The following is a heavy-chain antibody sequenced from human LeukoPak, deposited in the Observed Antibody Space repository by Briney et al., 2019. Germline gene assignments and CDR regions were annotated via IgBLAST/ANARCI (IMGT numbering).Heavy chain of an antibody. CDR2: INQDGSEE. J-gene: IGHJ4*02. V-gene: IGHV3-7*01. CDR1: GFTVSSNY. D-gene: IGHD5-12*01. Sequence: GGSLRLSCAASGFTVSSNYMIWVRQAPGKGLEWVAHINQDGSEEHYMDSVKARFTISRDNAKNSLSLQMNSLTAEDTVVYYCVRDGGVSGYDLLDYWGQGTLVTVSS. CDR3: VRDGGVSGYDLLDY.